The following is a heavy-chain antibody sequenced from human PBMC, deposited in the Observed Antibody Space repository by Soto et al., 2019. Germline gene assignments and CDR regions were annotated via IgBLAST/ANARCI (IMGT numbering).Heavy chain of an antibody. CDR1: GFTFSSYW. V-gene: IGHV3-7*01. CDR2: IKQDGSEK. Sequence: GGSLRLSCAASGFTFSSYWMSWVRQAPGKGLEWVANIKQDGSEKYYVDSVKGRFTISRDNAKNSLYLQMNSLRAEDTAVYYCARVSPAAIGNNWFDPWGQGTLVTVSS. CDR3: ARVSPAAIGNNWFDP. J-gene: IGHJ5*02. D-gene: IGHD2-2*02.